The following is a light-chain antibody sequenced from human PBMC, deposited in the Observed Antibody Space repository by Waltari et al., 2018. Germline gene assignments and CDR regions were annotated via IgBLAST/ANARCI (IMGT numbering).Light chain of an antibody. J-gene: IGLJ2*01. V-gene: IGLV2-11*01. CDR2: DVS. CDR3: CSYAGSYTLV. CDR1: SSDVGGYNY. Sequence: QSALTQPRSVSGSPGQSVAISCSGSSSDVGGYNYVSWYQHHPGKAPKVIIYDVSKRPSGVPDRFSGSKSGNTASLTISGLQAEDEADYYCCSYAGSYTLVLGGGTRLTVL.